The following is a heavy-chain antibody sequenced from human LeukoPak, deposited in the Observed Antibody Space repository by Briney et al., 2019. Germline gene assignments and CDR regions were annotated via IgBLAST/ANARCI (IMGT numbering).Heavy chain of an antibody. V-gene: IGHV4-61*02. CDR2: IYTSGST. D-gene: IGHD2-2*01. J-gene: IGHJ3*02. CDR3: ARHYCSSTSCIGAFDI. Sequence: ASQTLSLTCTVSGGSISSGSYYWSWIRQPAGKGLEWIGRIYTSGSTNYNPSLKSRVTMSVDTSKNQFSLKLSSVTAADTAVYYCARHYCSSTSCIGAFDIWGQGTMVTVSS. CDR1: GGSISSGSYY.